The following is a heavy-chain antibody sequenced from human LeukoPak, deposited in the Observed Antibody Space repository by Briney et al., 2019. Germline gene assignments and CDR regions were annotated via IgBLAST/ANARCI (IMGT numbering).Heavy chain of an antibody. Sequence: SVKVSCKASGGTFRSYAISWVRQAPGQGLEWMGGIIPIFGTANDAQKFQGRVTITTDESTNTAYMELSSLRSEDTVVYCCARDREDIVVVPAAKGGYYYYYMDVWGKGTTVTVSS. J-gene: IGHJ6*03. V-gene: IGHV1-69*05. CDR1: GGTFRSYA. CDR3: ARDREDIVVVPAAKGGYYYYYMDV. D-gene: IGHD2-2*01. CDR2: IIPIFGTA.